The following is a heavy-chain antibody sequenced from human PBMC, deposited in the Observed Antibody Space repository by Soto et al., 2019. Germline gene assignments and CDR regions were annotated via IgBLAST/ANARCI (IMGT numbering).Heavy chain of an antibody. CDR1: GYTFTSYA. CDR3: ARDGSSGWYCGYY. Sequence: GASVKVSCKASGYTFTSYAMHWVRQAPGQRLEWMGWINAGNGNTKYSQKFQGRVTITRDTSASTAYMELSSLRSEDTAVYYCARDGSSGWYCGYYWGQGSLVTVSS. D-gene: IGHD6-19*01. V-gene: IGHV1-3*01. CDR2: INAGNGNT. J-gene: IGHJ4*02.